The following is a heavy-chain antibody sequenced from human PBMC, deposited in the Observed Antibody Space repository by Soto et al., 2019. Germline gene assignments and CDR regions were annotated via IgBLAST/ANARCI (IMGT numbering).Heavy chain of an antibody. CDR3: ARDRDSSSSYRFLSPYYYYYGMDV. CDR1: GYTFTSYY. D-gene: IGHD6-6*01. V-gene: IGHV1-46*01. Sequence: QVQLVQSGAEVKKPGASVKVSCKASGYTFTSYYMHWVRQAPGQGLEWMGIINPSGGSTSYAQKFQGRVTMIRDTSTSTIYMELSSLRSEDTAVYYCARDRDSSSSYRFLSPYYYYYGMDVWGQGTTVTVSS. J-gene: IGHJ6*02. CDR2: INPSGGST.